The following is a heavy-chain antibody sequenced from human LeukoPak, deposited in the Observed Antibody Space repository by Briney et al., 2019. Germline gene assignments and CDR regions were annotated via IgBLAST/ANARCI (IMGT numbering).Heavy chain of an antibody. CDR1: GGSFSGYY. V-gene: IGHV4-34*01. J-gene: IGHJ4*02. Sequence: PSETLSLTCAVYGGSFSGYYWSWIRQPPGKGLEWIGEISHSGSTNYNPSLKSRVTISVDTSKNQFSLKLSSVTAADTAVYYCASHFLFYDFWSGYYLGVFDYWGQGTLVTVSS. CDR2: ISHSGST. D-gene: IGHD3-3*01. CDR3: ASHFLFYDFWSGYYLGVFDY.